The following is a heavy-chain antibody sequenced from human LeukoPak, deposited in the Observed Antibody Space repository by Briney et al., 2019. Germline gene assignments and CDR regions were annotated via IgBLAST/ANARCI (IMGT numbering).Heavy chain of an antibody. D-gene: IGHD6-13*01. CDR2: INPNSGGT. J-gene: IGHJ4*02. CDR3: AKPPPDMRSSWYGRVWYFDY. Sequence: ASVKVSCKASGHSFTGYYMHWVRQAPGQGLEWMGWINPNSGGTNYAQKFQGRVTMTRDTSISTAYMELSRLRSDDTAVYYCAKPPPDMRSSWYGRVWYFDYWGQGTLVTVSS. CDR1: GHSFTGYY. V-gene: IGHV1-2*02.